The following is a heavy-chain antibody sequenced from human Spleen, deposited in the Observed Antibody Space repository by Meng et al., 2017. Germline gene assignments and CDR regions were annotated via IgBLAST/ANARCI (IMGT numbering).Heavy chain of an antibody. CDR3: VVGADSPFKD. Sequence: VQLVESGGGLVKPGGYLRVSCAASGFTFSSYAMHWVRQAPGKGLEWVAVIWYDGSKEYSADSVKGRFIISRDNSENTLYLRMNNLRVEDTAVYYCVVGADSPFKDWGQGTLVTVSS. V-gene: IGHV3-33*08. J-gene: IGHJ4*02. CDR2: IWYDGSKE. CDR1: GFTFSSYA. D-gene: IGHD2-21*01.